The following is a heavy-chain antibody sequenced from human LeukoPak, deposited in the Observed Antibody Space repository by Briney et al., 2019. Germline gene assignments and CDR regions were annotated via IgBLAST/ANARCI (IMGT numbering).Heavy chain of an antibody. CDR3: ARRFYDILTGYEGDY. Sequence: ASVKVSCKASGYTFTSYYMHWVRQAPGQGLEWMGIINPSGGSTSYAQKFQGRVTMTRDTSTSTVYMELSSLRVEDTAVYYCARRFYDILTGYEGDYWGQGTLVTVSS. CDR2: INPSGGST. J-gene: IGHJ4*02. V-gene: IGHV1-46*01. CDR1: GYTFTSYY. D-gene: IGHD3-9*01.